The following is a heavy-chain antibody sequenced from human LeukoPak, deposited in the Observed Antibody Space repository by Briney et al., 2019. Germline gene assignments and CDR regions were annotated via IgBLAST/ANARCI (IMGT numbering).Heavy chain of an antibody. CDR3: ARTRGWYNAVDV. Sequence: GGSLRLSCAASGFTFSSYEMNWVRQAPGKGLEWVSYISSSGSTIYYADSVKGRFTISRDNAKNSLYLQMNSLRAEDTAVYYCARTRGWYNAVDVWGQGTMVTVSS. J-gene: IGHJ3*01. CDR2: ISSSGSTI. CDR1: GFTFSSYE. D-gene: IGHD6-19*01. V-gene: IGHV3-48*03.